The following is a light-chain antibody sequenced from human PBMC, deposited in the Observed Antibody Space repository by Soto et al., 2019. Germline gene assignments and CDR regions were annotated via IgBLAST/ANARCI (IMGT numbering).Light chain of an antibody. J-gene: IGKJ1*01. Sequence: PGERATLSCRASQRASRQYLSWYQQRPDQPPRLLIYGASTRATGTPARFSGSGSGTEFTLTITSLQSEDFALYYCQQYHNLWTFGRGTKVDIK. CDR2: GAS. CDR1: QRASRQY. V-gene: IGKV3D-7*01. CDR3: QQYHNLWT.